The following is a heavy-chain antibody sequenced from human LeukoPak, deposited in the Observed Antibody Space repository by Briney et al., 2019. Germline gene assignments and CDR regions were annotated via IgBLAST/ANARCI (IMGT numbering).Heavy chain of an antibody. J-gene: IGHJ4*02. CDR1: GFSFRYYS. CDR2: ISTSSSYI. Sequence: PGGSLRLSCAASGFSFRYYSMNWVRQAPGKCLEWVSSISTSSSYIHYADSVKGRFTISRDNARGALFLQMNSLRAEDTALYYCARDGGYDSAHFDSWGQGILVTVSS. CDR3: ARDGGYDSAHFDS. D-gene: IGHD5-12*01. V-gene: IGHV3-21*01.